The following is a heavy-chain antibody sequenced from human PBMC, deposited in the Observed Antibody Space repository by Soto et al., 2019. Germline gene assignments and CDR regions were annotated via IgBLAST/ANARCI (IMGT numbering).Heavy chain of an antibody. Sequence: SETLSLTCTVSGGSISSGDFYWTWIRQPPGKGLEWIGHIFYSGSTYYNPSLKSRIAISVDRSRNQFSLKVNSVTAADTAVYYHTRVPCFCSGGGCNHNFNGLRVWGQGTTVT. V-gene: IGHV4-30-4*01. CDR3: TRVPCFCSGGGCNHNFNGLRV. CDR2: IFYSGST. CDR1: GGSISSGDFY. J-gene: IGHJ6*02. D-gene: IGHD2-15*01.